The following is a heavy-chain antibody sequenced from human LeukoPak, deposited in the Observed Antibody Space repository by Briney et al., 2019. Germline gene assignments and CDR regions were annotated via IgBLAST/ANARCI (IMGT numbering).Heavy chain of an antibody. CDR2: ITSTT. Sequence: PGGSLRLSCAASGFTFSSFAMGWVRQAPGKGLEWVSTITSTTYYADSVKGRLTISRDNSKNTLYLQMNSLRAEDTAVYFCARVRSGYYFDYWGQGTLVTVSS. CDR3: ARVRSGYYFDY. J-gene: IGHJ4*02. CDR1: GFTFSSFA. V-gene: IGHV3-23*01. D-gene: IGHD3-3*01.